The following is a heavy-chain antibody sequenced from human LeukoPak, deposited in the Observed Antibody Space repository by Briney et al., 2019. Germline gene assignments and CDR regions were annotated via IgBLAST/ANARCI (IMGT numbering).Heavy chain of an antibody. J-gene: IGHJ4*02. Sequence: SETLSLTCTVSGGPISSYYWSWIRQPPGKGLEWIGYISYSGSTNYNPSLKSRVTISVDTSKKQFSLKLSSVTAADTAVYYCARASGLLRFLEWLPAYFDYWGQGTLVTVSS. V-gene: IGHV4-59*01. CDR1: GGPISSYY. CDR2: ISYSGST. D-gene: IGHD3-3*01. CDR3: ARASGLLRFLEWLPAYFDY.